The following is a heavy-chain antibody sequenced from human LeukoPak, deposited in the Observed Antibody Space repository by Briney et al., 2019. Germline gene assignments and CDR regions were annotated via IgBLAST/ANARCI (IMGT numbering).Heavy chain of an antibody. CDR3: AKADYYGSGSYYSFYMDV. J-gene: IGHJ6*03. Sequence: GGSLRLSCAASRFTFSSYAMSWVRQAPGKGLEWVSAISGSGGSTYYADSVKGRFTISRDNSKNTLYLQVNSLRAEDTAVYYCAKADYYGSGSYYSFYMDVWGKGTTVTVSS. CDR1: RFTFSSYA. D-gene: IGHD3-10*01. CDR2: ISGSGGST. V-gene: IGHV3-23*01.